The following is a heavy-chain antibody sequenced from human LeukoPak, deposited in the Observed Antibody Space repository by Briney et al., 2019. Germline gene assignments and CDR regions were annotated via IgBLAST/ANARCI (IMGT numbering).Heavy chain of an antibody. CDR3: ARLPNYYGSGSYYILHYMDV. CDR1: GGSFSGYY. J-gene: IGHJ6*03. V-gene: IGHV4-34*01. Sequence: PSETLSLTCAVYGGSFSGYYWSWIRQPPGKGLEWIGEINNSGSTNYNPSLKSRVTISVDTSKNQFSLKLNSVTAADTAVYYCARLPNYYGSGSYYILHYMDVWGKGTTVTISS. D-gene: IGHD3-10*01. CDR2: INNSGST.